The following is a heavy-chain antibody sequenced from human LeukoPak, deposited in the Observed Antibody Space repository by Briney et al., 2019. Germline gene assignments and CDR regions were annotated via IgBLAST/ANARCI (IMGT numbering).Heavy chain of an antibody. CDR2: IQYSGRTQ. Sequence: GGSLRLSCAASGFTFSGNGMHWVRQAPGKGLEWVAFIQYSGRTQYYAESVEGRFTISRDNSKNTLYLQMNSLRAEDTAVYYCARVYPLRVPAAMDYWGQGTLVTVSS. V-gene: IGHV3-30*02. CDR3: ARVYPLRVPAAMDY. J-gene: IGHJ4*02. D-gene: IGHD2-2*01. CDR1: GFTFSGNG.